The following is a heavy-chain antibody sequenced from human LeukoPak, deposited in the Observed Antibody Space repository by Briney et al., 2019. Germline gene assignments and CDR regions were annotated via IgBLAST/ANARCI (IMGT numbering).Heavy chain of an antibody. CDR1: GGSFSGYY. J-gene: IGHJ6*02. CDR3: ARTGPHYYYGMDV. CDR2: INHSGST. V-gene: IGHV4-34*01. Sequence: KPSETLSLTCAVYGGSFSGYYWSWIRQPPGEGLEWIGEINHSGSTNYNPSLKSRVTISVDTSKNQFSLKLSSVTAADTAVYYCARTGPHYYYGMDVWGQGTTVTVSS. D-gene: IGHD3-9*01.